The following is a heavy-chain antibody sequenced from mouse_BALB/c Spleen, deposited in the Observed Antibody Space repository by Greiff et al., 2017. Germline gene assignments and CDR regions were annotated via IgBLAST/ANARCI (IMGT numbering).Heavy chain of an antibody. J-gene: IGHJ3*01. V-gene: IGHV3-6*02. CDR2: ISYDGSN. CDR1: GYSITSGYY. Sequence: EVQLQESGPGLVKPSQSLSLTCSVTGYSITSGYYWNWIRQFPGNKLEWMGYISYDGSNNYNPSLKNRISITRDTSKNQFFLKLNSVTTEDTATYYCARDSHAYWGQGTLVTVSA. CDR3: ARDSHAY.